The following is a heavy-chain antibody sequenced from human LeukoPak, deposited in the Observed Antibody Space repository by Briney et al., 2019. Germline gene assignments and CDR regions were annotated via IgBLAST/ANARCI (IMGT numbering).Heavy chain of an antibody. CDR1: GYTFTGYY. J-gene: IGHJ4*02. CDR3: ARYLSGYPDY. CDR2: INPNRGDT. Sequence: ASVKVSCKASGYTFTGYYMHWVRQAPGQGLEWMGWINPNRGDTNYAQRFQGRVTMTRDTSISTAYMELSRLTSDDTAVYFCARYLSGYPDYWGQGTLVTVSS. V-gene: IGHV1-2*02. D-gene: IGHD3-22*01.